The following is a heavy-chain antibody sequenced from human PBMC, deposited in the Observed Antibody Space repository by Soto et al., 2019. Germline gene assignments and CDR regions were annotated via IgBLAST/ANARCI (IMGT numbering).Heavy chain of an antibody. J-gene: IGHJ5*02. CDR2: IFHDGNT. CDR3: ARHEGWTGPDQ. Sequence: KPSETVPHLRCLWCLHRQWRLVELGPPAPGKGLEWIAEIFHDGNTNYSPSLKSRVTISVDKSQNQFSLNVYSVTAADTAVYYCARHEGWTGPDQWGQGTLVTVSS. D-gene: IGHD2-8*02. CDR1: CLHRQWRL. V-gene: IGHV4-4*02.